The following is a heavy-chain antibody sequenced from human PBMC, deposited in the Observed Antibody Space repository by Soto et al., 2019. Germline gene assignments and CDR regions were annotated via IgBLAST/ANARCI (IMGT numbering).Heavy chain of an antibody. V-gene: IGHV3-30*18. CDR3: AKLITMVRGVIMDAFDI. CDR1: GFTLSSYG. Sequence: PGGSLRLSCAVSGFTLSSYGIHWVRQAPGKGLEWVALISYDGNNKYYADSVKGRFTISRDNSKNTLYLQMNSLRAEDTAVYYCAKLITMVRGVIMDAFDIWGQGTMVTVSS. CDR2: ISYDGNNK. J-gene: IGHJ3*02. D-gene: IGHD3-10*01.